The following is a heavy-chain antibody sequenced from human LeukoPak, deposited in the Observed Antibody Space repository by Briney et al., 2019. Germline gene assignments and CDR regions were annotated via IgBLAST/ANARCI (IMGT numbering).Heavy chain of an antibody. V-gene: IGHV4-59*01. CDR2: IYYSGST. CDR1: GGSISSYY. Sequence: PSETLSLTCGVSGGSISSYYWSWIRQPPGKGLECIGYIYYSGSTNYNPSLKSRVTVSVDMSKNQFSLKLSSVTAADTAVYYCARNHDYGDYWGYWGQGTLVTVSS. J-gene: IGHJ4*02. CDR3: ARNHDYGDYWGY. D-gene: IGHD4-17*01.